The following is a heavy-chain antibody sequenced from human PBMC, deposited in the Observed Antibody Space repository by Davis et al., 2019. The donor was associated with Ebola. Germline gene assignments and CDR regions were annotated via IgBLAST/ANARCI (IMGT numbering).Heavy chain of an antibody. V-gene: IGHV4-38-2*02. CDR1: GYSITSGYY. CDR3: ARRTRSAMSTIFHDAFDI. CDR2: IYHSGST. D-gene: IGHD5-24*01. J-gene: IGHJ3*02. Sequence: MPSETLSLTCTVSGYSITSGYYWGWIRQPPGKGLEWIGSIYHSGSTYYNPSLKSRVTISVDSSKNQFSLNLSSVTAADTAVYYCARRTRSAMSTIFHDAFDIWGQGTMVTVSS.